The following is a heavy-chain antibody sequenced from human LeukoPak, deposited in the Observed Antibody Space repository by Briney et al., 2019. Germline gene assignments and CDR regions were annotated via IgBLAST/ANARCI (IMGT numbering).Heavy chain of an antibody. J-gene: IGHJ5*02. CDR2: IYHSGST. Sequence: PSETLSLTCAVSGGSISSGGYSWSWIRQPPGKGLEWIGYIYHSGSTYYNPSLKSRVTISVDRSKNQFSPKLSSVTAADTAVYYCASSRYCSSTSCYTVDWFDPWGQGTLVTVSS. D-gene: IGHD2-2*02. V-gene: IGHV4-30-2*01. CDR3: ASSRYCSSTSCYTVDWFDP. CDR1: GGSISSGGYS.